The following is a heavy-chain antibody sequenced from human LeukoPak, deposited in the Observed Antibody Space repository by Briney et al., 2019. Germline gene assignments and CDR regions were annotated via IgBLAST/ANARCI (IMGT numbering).Heavy chain of an antibody. J-gene: IGHJ5*02. CDR1: GGSISSGGYY. Sequence: SQTLSLTCTVSGGSISSGGYYWSWIRQHPGKGLEWIGYIYYSGSTYYNPSLKSRVTMSVDTSKNQFSLKLSSVTAADTAVYYCARAPVGYDFWSGSNWFDPWGQGTLVTVSS. V-gene: IGHV4-31*03. D-gene: IGHD3-3*01. CDR2: IYYSGST. CDR3: ARAPVGYDFWSGSNWFDP.